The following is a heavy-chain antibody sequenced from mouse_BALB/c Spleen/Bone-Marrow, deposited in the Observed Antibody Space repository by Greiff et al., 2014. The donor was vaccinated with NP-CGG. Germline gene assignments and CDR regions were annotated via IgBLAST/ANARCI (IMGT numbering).Heavy chain of an antibody. Sequence: EVQRVESGGGSVQPGGSLRLSCATSGFTFTDYYMSWVRQPPGKALEWLGFIRNKANGYTTEYSASVKGRFTISRDNSQSILYLQMNTLRAEDSATYYCARDKNYGSYWYFDVWGAGTTVTVSS. CDR2: IRNKANGYTT. CDR3: ARDKNYGSYWYFDV. V-gene: IGHV7-3*02. D-gene: IGHD2-1*01. CDR1: GFTFTDYY. J-gene: IGHJ1*01.